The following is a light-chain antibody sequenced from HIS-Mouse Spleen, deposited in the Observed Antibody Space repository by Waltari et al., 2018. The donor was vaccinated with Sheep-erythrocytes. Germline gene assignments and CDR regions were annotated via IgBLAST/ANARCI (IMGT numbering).Light chain of an antibody. V-gene: IGKV4-1*01. Sequence: IVMTQSPDSLAVSLGERATIYCKSSQSVLYSSNNKNYLAWYQQKPGQPPKLLIYWASTREYGVPDRFSGSGSGTDFTLTISSLQAEDVAVYYCQQYYSTLTFGGGTKVEIK. CDR2: WAS. J-gene: IGKJ4*01. CDR1: QSVLYSSNNKNY. CDR3: QQYYSTLT.